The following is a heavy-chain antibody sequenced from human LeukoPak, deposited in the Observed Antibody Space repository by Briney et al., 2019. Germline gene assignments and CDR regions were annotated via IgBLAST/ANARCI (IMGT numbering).Heavy chain of an antibody. D-gene: IGHD3-3*01. V-gene: IGHV4-4*07. CDR2: IYTSGST. Sequence: SETLSLTCTVSGGSISSYYWSWIWQPAGKGLEWIGCIYTSGSTNYNPSLKSRVTISVDKSKNQFSLQLSSVTAADTDVYYCAREVFGVDYWGQGTLVTVSS. CDR1: GGSISSYY. CDR3: AREVFGVDY. J-gene: IGHJ4*02.